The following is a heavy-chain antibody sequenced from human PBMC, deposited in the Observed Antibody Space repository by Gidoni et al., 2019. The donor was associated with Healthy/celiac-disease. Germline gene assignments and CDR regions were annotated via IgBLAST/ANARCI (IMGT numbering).Heavy chain of an antibody. V-gene: IGHV3-23*01. Sequence: EVQLLESGGGLVQPGGSLRLSCAASGSTFSSYAMSWVRQAPGKGLEWVSAISGSGGSTYYADSVKGRFTISRDNAKNTLYLQMNSLRAEDTAVYYCAKGSAAMVPFDYWGQGTLVTVSS. CDR2: ISGSGGST. J-gene: IGHJ4*02. CDR3: AKGSAAMVPFDY. D-gene: IGHD5-18*01. CDR1: GSTFSSYA.